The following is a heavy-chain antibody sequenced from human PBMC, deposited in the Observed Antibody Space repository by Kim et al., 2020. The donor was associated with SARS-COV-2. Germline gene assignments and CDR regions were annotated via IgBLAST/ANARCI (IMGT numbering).Heavy chain of an antibody. Sequence: TYYADSVEGRFTISRDNAKNTLDLQMNSLRAEDTAVYSCARDVRGTRAFDVWGQGTLVAVSS. J-gene: IGHJ3*01. CDR2: T. V-gene: IGHV3-23*01. D-gene: IGHD1-1*01. CDR3: ARDVRGTRAFDV.